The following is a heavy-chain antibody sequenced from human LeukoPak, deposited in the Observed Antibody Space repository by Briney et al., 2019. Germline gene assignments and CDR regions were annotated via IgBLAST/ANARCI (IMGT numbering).Heavy chain of an antibody. J-gene: IGHJ4*02. CDR3: ARSGYDFWSGYLY. CDR2: IYSGGST. D-gene: IGHD3-3*01. V-gene: IGHV3-66*01. CDR1: GFTVSSNY. Sequence: GGSLRLSCAASGFTVSSNYMSWVRQAPGKGLEWVSVIYSGGSTYYADSVKGRFTISRDNSKNTLYLQMNSLRAEDTAVYYCARSGYDFWSGYLYWGQGTLVTVSS.